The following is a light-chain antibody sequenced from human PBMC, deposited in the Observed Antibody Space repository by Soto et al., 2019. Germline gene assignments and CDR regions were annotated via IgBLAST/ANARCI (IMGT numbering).Light chain of an antibody. Sequence: EIVLTQSPGTLSLSPGERATLSCRASQSVSSSYLAWYQQKPGQAPRLLIYGASSRATGIPYRFSGSGSGTDFTLTISSLEPEDFAVYYCQQYGSSPTFGQGTKLEIK. CDR1: QSVSSSY. CDR2: GAS. V-gene: IGKV3-20*01. J-gene: IGKJ2*01. CDR3: QQYGSSPT.